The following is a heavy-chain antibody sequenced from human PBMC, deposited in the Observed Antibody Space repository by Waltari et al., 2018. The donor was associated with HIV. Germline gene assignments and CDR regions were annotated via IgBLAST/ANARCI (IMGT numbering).Heavy chain of an antibody. CDR1: SGSISSSNC. J-gene: IGHJ3*02. V-gene: IGHV4-4*02. D-gene: IGHD4-4*01. CDR3: ARARPLLTTWAGVYDI. Sequence: QVRLQESGPGLVKPSGTLSLTCVVASGSISSSNCWSWVRQPPGKGLEWSGEICHSGATNYNPSVKSRIDMSIDQSDNQFSLVLESVTAADTATYFCARARPLLTTWAGVYDIWGQGTMVIVSS. CDR2: ICHSGAT.